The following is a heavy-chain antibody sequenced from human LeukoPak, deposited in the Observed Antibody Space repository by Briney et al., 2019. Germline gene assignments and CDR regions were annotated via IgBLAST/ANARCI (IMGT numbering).Heavy chain of an antibody. J-gene: IGHJ4*02. Sequence: PGGSLRLSCAASGFTFSSYAMTWVRQAPGKGLEWVSAISGSGVSTYYADSVKGRFTISRDNSKNTLYLQMNSLRAEDTAVYYCAKGRETTSSGTIDYWGQGTLVTVSS. V-gene: IGHV3-23*01. CDR2: ISGSGVST. CDR1: GFTFSSYA. CDR3: AKGRETTSSGTIDY. D-gene: IGHD6-13*01.